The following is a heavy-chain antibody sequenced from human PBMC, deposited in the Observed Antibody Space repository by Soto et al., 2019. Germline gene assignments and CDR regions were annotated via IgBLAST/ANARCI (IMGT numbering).Heavy chain of an antibody. Sequence: QVQLVQSGPEVKKPGASVKVSCKASGYTFSNYAMQWVRQAPEQRPEWMGWITAGSGSTKYSQKFQGRVTITRDTSASTAYLELTSLRSEDTAVYYCARSLRAYTFDMWGQGTMVTVSS. J-gene: IGHJ3*02. D-gene: IGHD4-17*01. CDR2: ITAGSGST. CDR1: GYTFSNYA. CDR3: ARSLRAYTFDM. V-gene: IGHV1-3*01.